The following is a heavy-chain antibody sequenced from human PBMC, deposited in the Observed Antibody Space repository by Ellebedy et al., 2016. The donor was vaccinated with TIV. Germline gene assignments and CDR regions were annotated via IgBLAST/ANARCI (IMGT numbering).Heavy chain of an antibody. Sequence: MPGGSLRLSCTVSGGSISGYYWSWIRQPPGKGLEWIGYISYSGSTNYNTSLKSRVTISGDTSKNQFSLRLSSVTAADTAVYYCASSGITGEAFDIWGQGTLVTVSS. V-gene: IGHV4-59*08. J-gene: IGHJ3*02. CDR3: ASSGITGEAFDI. CDR2: ISYSGST. CDR1: GGSISGYY. D-gene: IGHD3-16*01.